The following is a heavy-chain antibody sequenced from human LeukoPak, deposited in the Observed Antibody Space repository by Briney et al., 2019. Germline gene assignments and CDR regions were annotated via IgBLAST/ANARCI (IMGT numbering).Heavy chain of an antibody. V-gene: IGHV3-23*01. CDR2: ISGGSGNI. Sequence: GGSLRLSCSVSGFTFSNYAMHWVRQAPGKGLEWVSLISGGSGNIYYVDSVKGRFTISRDNSKNTLYVQMTSLRAEDTAIYYCAKGSDYYGSVTSKKTDCGHGTLVTVSS. CDR3: AKGSDYYGSVTSKKTD. D-gene: IGHD3-10*01. J-gene: IGHJ4*01. CDR1: GFTFSNYA.